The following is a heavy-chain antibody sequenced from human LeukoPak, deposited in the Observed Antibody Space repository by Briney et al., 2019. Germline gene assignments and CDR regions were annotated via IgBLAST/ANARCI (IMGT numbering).Heavy chain of an antibody. J-gene: IGHJ4*02. D-gene: IGHD1-1*01. CDR2: ISHTGNT. Sequence: PSETLSLTCTVSGGSISSWYWTWIRQSPGKGLEWLGEISHTGNTHYNPSLKSRVTVSVDISADMSTTRVSLNLKSVTAADMAIYYCARGPGHSFKYWGQGTRVTVSS. V-gene: IGHV4-34*01. CDR1: GGSISSWY. CDR3: ARGPGHSFKY.